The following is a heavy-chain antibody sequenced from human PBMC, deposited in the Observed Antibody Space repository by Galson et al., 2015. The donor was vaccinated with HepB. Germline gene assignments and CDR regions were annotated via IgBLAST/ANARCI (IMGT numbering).Heavy chain of an antibody. V-gene: IGHV3-21*01. CDR3: ARGRSSTSFLFDP. CDR1: GFTFSSYS. D-gene: IGHD2-2*01. Sequence: SLRLSCAASGFTFSSYSMNWVRQAPGKGLEWVSSISSSSSYIYYADSVKGRFTISRDNAKNSLYLQMNSLRAEDTAVYYCARGRSSTSFLFDPWGQGTLVTVSS. CDR2: ISSSSSYI. J-gene: IGHJ5*02.